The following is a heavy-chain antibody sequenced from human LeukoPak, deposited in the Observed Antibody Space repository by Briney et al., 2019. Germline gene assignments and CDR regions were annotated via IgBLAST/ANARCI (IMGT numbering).Heavy chain of an antibody. J-gene: IGHJ6*02. CDR1: GFSFSTYS. CDR3: VRDQLELRDSYYFIMDV. D-gene: IGHD1-7*01. V-gene: IGHV3-21*01. CDR2: ISRDSTYI. Sequence: PGGSLTLSCAASGFSFSTYSMTWVRQVPGKGLEWVSSISRDSTYIYYADSVNGRFTISRDNAKNSLSLQMNSLRGEDTVVYFCVRDQLELRDSYYFIMDVWGQGSMVTVSS.